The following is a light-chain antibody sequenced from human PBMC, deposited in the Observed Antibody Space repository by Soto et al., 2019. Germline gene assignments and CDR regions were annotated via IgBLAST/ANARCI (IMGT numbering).Light chain of an antibody. V-gene: IGKV4-1*01. CDR3: QQYYTTPWA. CDR1: QSVLYSANDENY. J-gene: IGKJ1*01. CDR2: WAS. Sequence: DIVMTQSPASLAVSLGERATINCKSSQSVLYSANDENYLAWYQQKPGQPPKLLIYWASTRESGVPDRFSGSGSRTDFTLTISSLQAEDVAVYYCQQYYTTPWAVGQGNKVYI.